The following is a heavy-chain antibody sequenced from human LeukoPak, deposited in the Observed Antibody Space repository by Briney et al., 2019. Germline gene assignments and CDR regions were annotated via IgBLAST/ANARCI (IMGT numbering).Heavy chain of an antibody. J-gene: IGHJ4*02. D-gene: IGHD2-2*01. Sequence: PGWSLRLSCAASGFTFSSYGMHWLRQAPGKGLEWVAVICYDGSNKYYADSVKGRFTISRDNSKNTLYLQMNSLRAEDTAVYYCARDGDIVVVPAANGGVDYWGQGTLVTVSS. CDR1: GFTFSSYG. CDR3: ARDGDIVVVPAANGGVDY. CDR2: ICYDGSNK. V-gene: IGHV3-33*01.